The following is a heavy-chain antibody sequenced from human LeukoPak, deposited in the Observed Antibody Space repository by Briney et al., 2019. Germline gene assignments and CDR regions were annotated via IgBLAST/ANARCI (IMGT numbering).Heavy chain of an antibody. CDR1: AYSFTSYW. CDR3: ARLIDYYDSSGYLDY. J-gene: IGHJ4*02. D-gene: IGHD3-22*01. Sequence: GESLKIYCKCSAYSFTSYWIGWVRQMRGKGLEWMGIIYPGDSDTRYSPSFQGQVTVSADKSISTAYLQWSSLKASDTAMYYCARLIDYYDSSGYLDYWGQGTLVTVSS. V-gene: IGHV5-51*01. CDR2: IYPGDSDT.